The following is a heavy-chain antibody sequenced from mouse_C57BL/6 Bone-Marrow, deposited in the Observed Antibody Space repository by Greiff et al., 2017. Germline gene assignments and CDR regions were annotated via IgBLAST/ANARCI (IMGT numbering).Heavy chain of an antibody. Sequence: QVQLQQSGPELVKPGASVKISCKASGYTFTDYYINWVKQRPGQGLEWIGWIFPGSGSTYYNEKFKGKATLTVDKSSSTAYMLLSSLTSEDSAVYFCAREGPYDGYYDYAMDYWGQGTSVTVSS. CDR3: AREGPYDGYYDYAMDY. CDR1: GYTFTDYY. CDR2: IFPGSGST. V-gene: IGHV1-75*01. J-gene: IGHJ4*01. D-gene: IGHD2-3*01.